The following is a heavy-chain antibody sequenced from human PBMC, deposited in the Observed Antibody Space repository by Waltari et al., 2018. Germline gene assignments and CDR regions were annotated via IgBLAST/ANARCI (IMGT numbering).Heavy chain of an antibody. CDR1: GGTFSSYA. V-gene: IGHV1-24*01. J-gene: IGHJ4*02. CDR2: FDPEDGET. Sequence: QVQLVQSGAEVKKPGSSVKVSCKASGGTFSSYAISWVRQAPGKGLEWMGGFDPEDGETIYAQKFQGRVTMTEDTSTDTAYMELSSLRSEDTAVYYCATGGTNFWSGYYPDYWGQGTLVTVSS. D-gene: IGHD3-3*01. CDR3: ATGGTNFWSGYYPDY.